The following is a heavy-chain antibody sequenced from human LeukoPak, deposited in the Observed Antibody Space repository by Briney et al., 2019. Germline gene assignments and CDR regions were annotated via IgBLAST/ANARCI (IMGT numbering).Heavy chain of an antibody. CDR1: GGSISSSSYY. Sequence: SETLSLTCTVSGGSISSSSYYWGWIRQPPGKGLEWIGSIYYSGSTYYNPSLKSRVTISVDRSKNQFSLKLSSVTAADTAVYYCARVSLTYYYYMDVWGKVTTVTVSS. V-gene: IGHV4-39*07. CDR2: IYYSGST. CDR3: ARVSLTYYYYMDV. J-gene: IGHJ6*03.